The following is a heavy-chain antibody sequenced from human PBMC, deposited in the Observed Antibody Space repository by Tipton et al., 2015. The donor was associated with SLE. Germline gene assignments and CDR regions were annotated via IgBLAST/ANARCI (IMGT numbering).Heavy chain of an antibody. Sequence: SLTCTVSGGSISSHYWSWIRQPPGKGLEWIGYIYYSGSTNYNPSLKSRVTISIDTSKNQFSLKLSSVTAADTAVYYCARGVVGAMDGYYYGMDVWGQGTTVTVSS. D-gene: IGHD1-26*01. CDR1: GGSISSHY. V-gene: IGHV4-59*11. CDR2: IYYSGST. J-gene: IGHJ6*02. CDR3: ARGVVGAMDGYYYGMDV.